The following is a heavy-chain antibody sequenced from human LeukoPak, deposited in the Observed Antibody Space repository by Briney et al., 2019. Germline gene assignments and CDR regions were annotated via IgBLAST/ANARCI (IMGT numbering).Heavy chain of an antibody. CDR3: ARARRSMVRSRGYYYMDV. J-gene: IGHJ6*03. Sequence: ASVKVSCKASGYTFTSYDINWVRQATGQGREWMGWMNPNSCNTGYAQKFQGRVTITRNTLISTAYRELSSLRSEDTAVYCCARARRSMVRSRGYYYMDVWGKGTTVTVSS. CDR2: MNPNSCNT. CDR1: GYTFTSYD. V-gene: IGHV1-8*03. D-gene: IGHD3-10*01.